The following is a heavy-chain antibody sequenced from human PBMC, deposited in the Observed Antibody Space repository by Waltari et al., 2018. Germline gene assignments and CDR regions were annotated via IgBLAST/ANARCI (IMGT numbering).Heavy chain of an antibody. J-gene: IGHJ4*02. V-gene: IGHV1-69*05. CDR3: ATVPPIRIVGATNLDY. CDR2: IFGTA. CDR1: GGTFSSYA. Sequence: QVQLVQSGAEVKKPGSSVKVSCKASGGTFSSYAIFGTANYAQKFQGRVTITTDESTSTAYMELSSLRSEDTAVYYCATVPPIRIVGATNLDYWGQGTLVTVSS. D-gene: IGHD1-26*01.